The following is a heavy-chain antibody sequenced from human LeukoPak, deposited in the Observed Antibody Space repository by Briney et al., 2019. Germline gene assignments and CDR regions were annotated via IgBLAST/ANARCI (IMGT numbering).Heavy chain of an antibody. Sequence: GRSLRLSRAASGFTFDDYAMHWVRQAPGKGLEWVSGISWNSGSIGYADSVKGRFTISRDNAKNSLYLQMNSLRAEDTALYYCAKDATYYYDSSGYLDYWGQGTLVTVSS. CDR1: GFTFDDYA. J-gene: IGHJ4*02. CDR3: AKDATYYYDSSGYLDY. D-gene: IGHD3-22*01. V-gene: IGHV3-9*01. CDR2: ISWNSGSI.